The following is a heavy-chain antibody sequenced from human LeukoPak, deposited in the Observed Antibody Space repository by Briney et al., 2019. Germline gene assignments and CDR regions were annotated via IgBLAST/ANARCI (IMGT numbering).Heavy chain of an antibody. Sequence: GGSLRLSCAASGFTFSSYGMHWVRQAPGKGLEWVAVIWYDGSNKYYADSVKGRFTISRDNSKNMLYLQMNSLRAEDTAVYYCARGDSSGYPDAFDIWGQGTMVIVSS. CDR3: ARGDSSGYPDAFDI. CDR1: GFTFSSYG. J-gene: IGHJ3*02. V-gene: IGHV3-33*08. CDR2: IWYDGSNK. D-gene: IGHD3-22*01.